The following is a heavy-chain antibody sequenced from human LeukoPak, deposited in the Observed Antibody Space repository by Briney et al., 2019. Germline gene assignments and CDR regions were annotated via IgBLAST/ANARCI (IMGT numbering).Heavy chain of an antibody. CDR3: ARAMIVAHDAFDI. V-gene: IGHV3-7*03. Sequence: GGSLRLSCAASGFTFSSYWMSWVRQAPGKGLEWVANIKQDGSEKYYVDSVKGRFTISRDNAKNSLYLQMNSLRAEDTAVYYCARAMIVAHDAFDIWGQGTVVTVSS. J-gene: IGHJ3*02. D-gene: IGHD3-22*01. CDR2: IKQDGSEK. CDR1: GFTFSSYW.